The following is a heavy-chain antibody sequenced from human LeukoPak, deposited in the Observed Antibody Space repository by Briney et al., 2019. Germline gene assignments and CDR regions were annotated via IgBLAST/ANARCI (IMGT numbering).Heavy chain of an antibody. CDR3: VKDHDWALDF. V-gene: IGHV3-48*01. CDR1: GFTLNAYP. D-gene: IGHD3-9*01. Sequence: GGSLRLSCAASGFTLNAYPMNWVRQAPGKGLEWVSYITHNGDSIYYADSVKGRFTISRDNAKNSLYLQMNSLRAEDTAIYYCVKDHDWALDFWGQGTLVTVSS. CDR2: ITHNGDSI. J-gene: IGHJ4*02.